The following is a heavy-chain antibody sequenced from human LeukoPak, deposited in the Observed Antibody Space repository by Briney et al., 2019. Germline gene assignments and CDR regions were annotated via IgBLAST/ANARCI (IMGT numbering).Heavy chain of an antibody. Sequence: RSLRLSCAASGFTFSSYGMHWVRQAPGKGLEWVAVISYDGSNKYYADSVKGRFTISRDNSKNTLYLQMNSLRAEDTAVYYCAKLGYCSGGSCYSGDYWGQGTLVTVSS. CDR1: GFTFSSYG. J-gene: IGHJ4*02. CDR3: AKLGYCSGGSCYSGDY. D-gene: IGHD2-15*01. CDR2: ISYDGSNK. V-gene: IGHV3-30*18.